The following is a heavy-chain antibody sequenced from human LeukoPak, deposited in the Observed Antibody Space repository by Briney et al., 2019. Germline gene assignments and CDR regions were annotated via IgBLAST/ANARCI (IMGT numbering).Heavy chain of an antibody. CDR2: INNDGSTT. Sequence: GGSLRLSCAASGFTFSNYWMHWVRQAPGKGLVWVSQINNDGSTTRYADSVKGRFTISRDNAENTLYLQMNSLRAEDAAVYYCARGYSSSRYNWFDPWGQGTLVTVSS. CDR1: GFTFSNYW. V-gene: IGHV3-74*01. D-gene: IGHD6-13*01. CDR3: ARGYSSSRYNWFDP. J-gene: IGHJ5*02.